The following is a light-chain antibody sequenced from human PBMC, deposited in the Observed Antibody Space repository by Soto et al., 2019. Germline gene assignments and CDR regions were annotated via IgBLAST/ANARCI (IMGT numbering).Light chain of an antibody. Sequence: EIVLTQSLAILSLSPGERASLSCGAIQSVSSSYLAWYQQKPGLAPRILIYDASSRATGIPDRFSGSGSGTDITLTISRLEPEDFAVYYGQQYGSSPRTFGQGTKVEIK. J-gene: IGKJ1*01. V-gene: IGKV3D-20*01. CDR1: QSVSSSY. CDR3: QQYGSSPRT. CDR2: DAS.